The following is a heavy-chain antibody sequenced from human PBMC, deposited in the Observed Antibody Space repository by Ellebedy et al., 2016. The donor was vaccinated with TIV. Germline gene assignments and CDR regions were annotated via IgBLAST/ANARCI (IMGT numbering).Heavy chain of an antibody. Sequence: MPSETLSLTCTVSGGSISSSSYYWGWIRQPPGKGLEWIGSIYYSGSTYYNPSLKSRVTISVDTSKNQFSLKLSSVTAADTAVYYCARRGSEWELIWGQGTLVTVSS. CDR2: IYYSGST. V-gene: IGHV4-39*01. J-gene: IGHJ4*02. D-gene: IGHD1-26*01. CDR1: GGSISSSSYY. CDR3: ARRGSEWELI.